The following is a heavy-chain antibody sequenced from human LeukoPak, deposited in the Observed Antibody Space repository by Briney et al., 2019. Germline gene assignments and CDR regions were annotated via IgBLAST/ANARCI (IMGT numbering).Heavy chain of an antibody. Sequence: ASVKVSCKASGYTFTSYGISWVRQAPGQRLEWMGWINAGNGNTKYSQKFQGRVTITRDTSASTAYMELSSLRSEDTAVYYCASTGWAAAGTGWGQGTLVTVSS. D-gene: IGHD6-13*01. CDR2: INAGNGNT. V-gene: IGHV1-3*01. CDR3: ASTGWAAAGTG. CDR1: GYTFTSYG. J-gene: IGHJ4*02.